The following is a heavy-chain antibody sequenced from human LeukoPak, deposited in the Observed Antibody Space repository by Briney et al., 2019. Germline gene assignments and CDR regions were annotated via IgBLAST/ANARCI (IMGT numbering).Heavy chain of an antibody. Sequence: KPSETLSLTCTVSGGSISSYYWSWIRQPPGKGLEWIGYIYYSGNTDSNPSLKSRVTISVDTSKNQFSLKLSSVTAADTAVYYCARTYCSGGSCHFDYWGQGTLATVSS. V-gene: IGHV4-59*08. J-gene: IGHJ4*02. CDR3: ARTYCSGGSCHFDY. D-gene: IGHD2-15*01. CDR2: IYYSGNT. CDR1: GGSISSYY.